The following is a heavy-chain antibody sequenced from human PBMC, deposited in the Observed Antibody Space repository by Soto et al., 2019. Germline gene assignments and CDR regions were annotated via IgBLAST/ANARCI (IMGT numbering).Heavy chain of an antibody. J-gene: IGHJ3*02. CDR2: ISSSSSTI. V-gene: IGHV3-48*01. Sequence: EVQLVESGGGLVQPGGSLRLSCAASGFTFSSYSMNWVRQAPGKGLEWVSYISSSSSTIYYAGSVKGRFTISRDNAKNSLYLQMNSLIAEDTAVYYWAIALGLHLGDRDVLYIWCQGKMVTVAS. CDR1: GFTFSSYS. D-gene: IGHD3-16*01. CDR3: AIALGLHLGDRDVLYI.